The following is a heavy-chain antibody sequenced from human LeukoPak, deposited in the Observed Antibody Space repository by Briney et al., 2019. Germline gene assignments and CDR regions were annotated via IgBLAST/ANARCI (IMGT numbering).Heavy chain of an antibody. D-gene: IGHD3-3*01. CDR2: INPNSGGT. V-gene: IGHV1-2*02. J-gene: IGHJ3*02. CDR1: GYSFTGYY. CDR3: ARERGPEYDFWSGYRDYDAFDI. Sequence: GASVKVSCKASGYSFTGYYIHWVRQAPGQGLEWMGWINPNSGGTNYAQKFQGRVTMTRDTSISTAYVELRRLRSDDTAVYYCARERGPEYDFWSGYRDYDAFDIWGQGTMVTVSS.